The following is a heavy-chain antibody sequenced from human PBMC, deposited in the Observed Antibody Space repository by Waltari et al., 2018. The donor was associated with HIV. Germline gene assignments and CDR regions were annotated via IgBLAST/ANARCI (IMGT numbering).Heavy chain of an antibody. J-gene: IGHJ6*02. CDR3: ARGGNGYAYGDYYYFGMDV. CDR2: IHSSGRT. D-gene: IGHD5-18*01. CDR1: GGSITHYY. V-gene: IGHV4-59*01. Sequence: QVHLQESGPGLVKPSETLSLTCTVSGGSITHYYWSWIRQPPGTGLEWVGNIHSSGRTNYNPSLKRRVTMSGATSKNQFSLNLSSVTTADTAVYYCARGGNGYAYGDYYYFGMDVWGQGTTVTVSS.